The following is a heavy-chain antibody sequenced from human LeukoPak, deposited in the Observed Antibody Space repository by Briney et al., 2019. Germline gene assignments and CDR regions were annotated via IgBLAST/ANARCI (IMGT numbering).Heavy chain of an antibody. CDR3: ARVFDENLGPVDY. Sequence: GASVKVSCKASGYTFTNYALNWVRQAPGQGLEYMGWINTNTGSPTYAQGFTGRFVFSLDTSISTAYLQINSLKAEDTAVYYCARVFDENLGPVDYWGQGSLVTVSS. CDR2: INTNTGSP. D-gene: IGHD1-7*01. J-gene: IGHJ4*02. V-gene: IGHV7-4-1*02. CDR1: GYTFTNYA.